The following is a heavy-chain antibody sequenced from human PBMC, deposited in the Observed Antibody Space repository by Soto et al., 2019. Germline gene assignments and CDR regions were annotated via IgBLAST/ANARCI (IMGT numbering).Heavy chain of an antibody. Sequence: EVQLLEAGGGLVQPGGSLRLSCAASGFTFSSYAMNWVRQAPGKGLEWVSTISGSGGDTYYADSVKGRFSISRDNSKYTLSVQMDSLRAEDTAVYYCAKGGRSSSGLDFDYWGQGTLVTVSS. D-gene: IGHD6-6*01. CDR2: ISGSGGDT. CDR1: GFTFSSYA. V-gene: IGHV3-23*01. J-gene: IGHJ4*02. CDR3: AKGGRSSSGLDFDY.